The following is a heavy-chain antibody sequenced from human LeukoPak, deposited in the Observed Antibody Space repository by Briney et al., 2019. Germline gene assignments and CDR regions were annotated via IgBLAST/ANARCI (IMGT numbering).Heavy chain of an antibody. V-gene: IGHV3-30*03. J-gene: IGHJ4*02. CDR1: GFTFSSYG. D-gene: IGHD3-10*01. CDR2: ISYDGSNK. CDR3: ARLGRGFGELSFDY. Sequence: PGGSLRLSCAASGFTFSSYGMHWVRQAPGKGLEWVAVISYDGSNKYYADSVKGRFTISRDNSKNTLYLHMNSLRAEDTAVYYCARLGRGFGELSFDYWGQGTLVTVSS.